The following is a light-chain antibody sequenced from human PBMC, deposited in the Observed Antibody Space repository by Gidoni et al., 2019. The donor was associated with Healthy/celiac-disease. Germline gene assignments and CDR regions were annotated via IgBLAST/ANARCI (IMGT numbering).Light chain of an antibody. CDR3: SSYTSSSTLHYV. Sequence: QSALTQPAPVSGSPGQSITIPCTGTSSDVGGYNYVSWYQQHPGKAPKLMIYEVSNRPSGVSNRFSGSKSGNTASLTISGLQAEDEADYYCSSYTSSSTLHYVFGTGTKVTVL. CDR1: SSDVGGYNY. CDR2: EVS. J-gene: IGLJ1*01. V-gene: IGLV2-14*01.